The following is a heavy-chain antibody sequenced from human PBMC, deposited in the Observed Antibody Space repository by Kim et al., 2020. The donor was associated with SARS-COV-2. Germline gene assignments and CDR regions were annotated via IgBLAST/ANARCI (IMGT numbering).Heavy chain of an antibody. V-gene: IGHV6-1*01. D-gene: IGHD1-1*01. CDR3: ARDRAGTKKGIRWAFDI. Sequence: VKSRITINPDTSKTQFSLQLNSVTPEDTAVYYCARDRAGTKKGIRWAFDIWGQGTMVTVSS. J-gene: IGHJ3*02.